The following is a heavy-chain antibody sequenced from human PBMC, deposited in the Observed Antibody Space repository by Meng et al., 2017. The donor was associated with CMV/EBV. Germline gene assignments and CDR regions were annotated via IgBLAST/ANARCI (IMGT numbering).Heavy chain of an antibody. CDR2: VSAYNGTT. D-gene: IGHD1-26*01. Sequence: HVLLVQCGAVVNKSGSPGRASCKSSGYSVTSYGSSWVRSAPGQGREWMGWVSAYNGTTNSAQKLQGRVTRTTDTSTSTAYMELRSLRSDDTAVYYCARGVGAELDAEYFQHWGQGTLVTVSS. CDR3: ARGVGAELDAEYFQH. V-gene: IGHV1-18*01. CDR1: GYSVTSYG. J-gene: IGHJ1*01.